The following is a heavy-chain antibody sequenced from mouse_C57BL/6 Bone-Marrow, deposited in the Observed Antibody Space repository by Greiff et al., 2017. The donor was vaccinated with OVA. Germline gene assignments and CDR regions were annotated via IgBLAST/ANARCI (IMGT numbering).Heavy chain of an antibody. CDR2: INPSNGGN. CDR3: ASDYYGSAY. D-gene: IGHD1-1*01. V-gene: IGHV1-53*01. Sequence: QVQLLQPGPVLVQPGASVKLSCKASGYTFTSYWMPWVPQRPGQGLEWIGTINPSNGGNYYNAKFKSKATLTVDKSTSTAYMQLSSLTSEDAAVYYCASDYYGSAYWGQGTLVTVSA. J-gene: IGHJ3*01. CDR1: GYTFTSYW.